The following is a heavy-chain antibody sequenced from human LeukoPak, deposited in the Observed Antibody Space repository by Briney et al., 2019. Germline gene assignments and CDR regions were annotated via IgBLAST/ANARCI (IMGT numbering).Heavy chain of an antibody. CDR2: IIPIFGTA. CDR1: GGTFSSYA. CDR3: AAGYSSYRPLPY. Sequence: SVKVSCKASGGTFSSYAISWVRQAPGQGLEWMGGIIPIFGTANYAQKFQGRVTITADESTSTAYMELSSLRSEDTAVYYCAAGYSSYRPLPYWGQGTLVTVSS. J-gene: IGHJ4*02. D-gene: IGHD6-13*01. V-gene: IGHV1-69*13.